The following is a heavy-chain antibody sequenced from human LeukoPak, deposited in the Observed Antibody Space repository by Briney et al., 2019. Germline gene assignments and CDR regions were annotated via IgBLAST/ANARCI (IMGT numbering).Heavy chain of an antibody. CDR3: ARASHGLDV. CDR2: IKHDGSST. J-gene: IGHJ6*02. D-gene: IGHD5-24*01. Sequence: GGSLRLSCAASGFTFSSYWMHWVRQAPGKGLVWVSRIKHDGSSTSYADSVKGRFTISRDNAKSALYLQMNSLRVEDTAVYYCARASHGLDVWGQGTTVTVSS. CDR1: GFTFSSYW. V-gene: IGHV3-74*01.